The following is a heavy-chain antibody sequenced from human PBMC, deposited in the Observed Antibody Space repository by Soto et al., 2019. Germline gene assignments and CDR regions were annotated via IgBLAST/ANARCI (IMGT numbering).Heavy chain of an antibody. CDR2: TYFRSKWYN. V-gene: IGHV6-1*01. CDR1: GDSVSSNTAS. D-gene: IGHD6-6*01. CDR3: AKGVFLVRRTACATHP. J-gene: IGHJ5*02. Sequence: PSQTLSLTCAISGDSVSSNTASWNWIRQSPSRGLEWLGRTYFRSKWYNDYAVSVKSRIIINPDTSNNQFSLQLNSVTPEDTAVYFCAKGVFLVRRTACATHPSGQGIMGTVSS.